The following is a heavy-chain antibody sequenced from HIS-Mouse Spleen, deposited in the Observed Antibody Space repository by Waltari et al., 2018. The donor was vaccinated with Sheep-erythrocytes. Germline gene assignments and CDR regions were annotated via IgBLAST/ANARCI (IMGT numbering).Heavy chain of an antibody. D-gene: IGHD1-26*01. Sequence: QVQLVQSGAEVKKPGSSVQVSCKASGGTFSSFAVRRVRQAPGQGLEWMGRIIPILGIANYAQKFQGRVTITADKSTSTAYMELSSLRSEDTAVYYCAQTGATTPHFDYWGQGTLVTVSS. CDR1: GGTFSSFA. V-gene: IGHV1-69*04. J-gene: IGHJ4*02. CDR3: AQTGATTPHFDY. CDR2: IIPILGIA.